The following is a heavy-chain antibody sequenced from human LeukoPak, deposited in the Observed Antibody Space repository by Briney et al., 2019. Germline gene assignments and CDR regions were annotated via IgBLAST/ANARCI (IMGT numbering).Heavy chain of an antibody. CDR2: ISSSGSTI. V-gene: IGHV3-48*03. J-gene: IGHJ4*02. Sequence: GGSLRLSCAASGFTFSSYEMNWVRQAPGKGLEWVSYISSSGSTIYYADSVKGRFTISRDNAKNSLYLQMNSLRVEDTAVYYCAKVDGVRAAPGRGRVDSWGQGSPVTVSS. CDR1: GFTFSSYE. CDR3: AKVDGVRAAPGRGRVDS. D-gene: IGHD6-13*01.